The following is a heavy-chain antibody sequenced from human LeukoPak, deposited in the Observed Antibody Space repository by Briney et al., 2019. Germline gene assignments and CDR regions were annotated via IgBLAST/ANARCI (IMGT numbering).Heavy chain of an antibody. V-gene: IGHV3-23*01. D-gene: IGHD3-10*01. CDR3: ARAGDYGSGSCAFDM. J-gene: IGHJ3*02. CDR2: ISGSGAST. Sequence: GGSLRLSCAASGFTFSNYAMSWVRQAPGKGLEWVSSISGSGASTYYADSVKGRFTISRDNSKNTLYLQMNSLRAEDTALYYCARAGDYGSGSCAFDMWGQGTMVTVSS. CDR1: GFTFSNYA.